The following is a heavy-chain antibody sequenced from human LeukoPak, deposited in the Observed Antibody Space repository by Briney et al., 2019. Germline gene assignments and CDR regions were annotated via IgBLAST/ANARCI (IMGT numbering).Heavy chain of an antibody. J-gene: IGHJ4*02. D-gene: IGHD6-19*01. V-gene: IGHV3-30-3*01. CDR3: ARDPAVAGILD. CDR2: ISSDGSNK. CDR1: GFIFTNYA. Sequence: GRSLRLSCGASGFIFTNYAMHWVRQAPGKGLGWVAVISSDGSNKFYADSVKGRFTISRDNSRSTVYLQMNSLRLEDTAVYYCARDPAVAGILDWGQGTLVTVSS.